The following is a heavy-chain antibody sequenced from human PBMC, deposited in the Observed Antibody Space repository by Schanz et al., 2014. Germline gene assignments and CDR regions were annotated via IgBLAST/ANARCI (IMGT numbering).Heavy chain of an antibody. CDR1: GFIFSSYG. CDR3: AKARRKSNCSGGRCFHYSYYGMDV. D-gene: IGHD2-15*01. CDR2: ISYDGSNK. J-gene: IGHJ6*02. V-gene: IGHV3-30*19. Sequence: QVQLVESGGGVVQPGRSLRLSCAASGFIFSSYGLHWVRQAPGKGPEWVAVISYDGSNKYYADSVKGRFTMSRDNSKNTLYLQMNSLRAEDTAVYYCAKARRKSNCSGGRCFHYSYYGMDVWGQGTTVTVSS.